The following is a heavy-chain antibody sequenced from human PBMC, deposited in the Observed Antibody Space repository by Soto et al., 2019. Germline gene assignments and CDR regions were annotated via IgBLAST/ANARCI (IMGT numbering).Heavy chain of an antibody. CDR1: GGTFSSYA. Sequence: QVQLVQSGAEVKKPGSSVKVSCKASGGTFSSYAISWVRQAPGQGLEWMGGIIPIFGTANYAQKFQGRVTITADESTCTAYMELSSLRSEDTAVYYCARDSALEMATITGYYYYGMDVWGQGTTVTVSS. V-gene: IGHV1-69*01. CDR2: IIPIFGTA. CDR3: ARDSALEMATITGYYYYGMDV. D-gene: IGHD5-12*01. J-gene: IGHJ6*02.